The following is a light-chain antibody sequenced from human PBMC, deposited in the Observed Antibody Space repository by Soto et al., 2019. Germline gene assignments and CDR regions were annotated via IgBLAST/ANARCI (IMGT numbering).Light chain of an antibody. CDR1: QSVSSSY. J-gene: IGKJ1*01. CDR3: QQYGSSPL. Sequence: EIVLTQAPATLSLSPGERATLSCRASQSVSSSYLAWYQQKPGXAPXXLIYGASSRATGIPDRFSGSGSGTDFTLTISRLEPEDFAVYYCQQYGSSPLFGQGTKVDIK. V-gene: IGKV3-20*01. CDR2: GAS.